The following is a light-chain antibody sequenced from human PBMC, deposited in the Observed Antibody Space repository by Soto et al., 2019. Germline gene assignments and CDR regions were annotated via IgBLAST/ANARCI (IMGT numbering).Light chain of an antibody. CDR3: QQYDSYPCT. Sequence: DIQMTQSPSTLSASVGDRVTITCRASQSISSCLAWYQQKPGKAPKLLIYDASTLESGVPSRFGGSASGTEFTLTIVSLQPDDFATYYCQQYDSYPCTFGQGTKLEIK. J-gene: IGKJ2*02. V-gene: IGKV1-5*01. CDR2: DAS. CDR1: QSISSC.